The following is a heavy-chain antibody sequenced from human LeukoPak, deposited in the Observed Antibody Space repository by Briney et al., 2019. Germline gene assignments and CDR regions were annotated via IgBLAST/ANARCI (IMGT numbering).Heavy chain of an antibody. D-gene: IGHD4-11*01. V-gene: IGHV4-34*01. CDR3: ARESYSNPDH. J-gene: IGHJ4*02. CDR1: GGSFSGYY. CDR2: INHSGST. Sequence: SETLSLTCAVYGGSFSGYYWSWIRQPPGKGLEWIGEINHSGSTNYNPSLKSRVTISVDTSKNQFSLKLSSVTAADTAVYYCARESYSNPDHWGQGTLVTVSS.